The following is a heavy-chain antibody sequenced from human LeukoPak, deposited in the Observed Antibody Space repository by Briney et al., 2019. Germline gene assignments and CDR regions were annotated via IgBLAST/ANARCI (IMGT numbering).Heavy chain of an antibody. V-gene: IGHV4-34*01. J-gene: IGHJ5*02. D-gene: IGHD3-3*01. Sequence: SETLSLTCAVYGGSFSGYYWSWIRQPPGKGLEWIGEINHSGSTNYNPSLKSRVTISVDTSKNQFSLKLSSVTAADTAVYYCARGLMYYDFWSGYYTSCRFDPWGQGTLVTVSS. CDR3: ARGLMYYDFWSGYYTSCRFDP. CDR1: GGSFSGYY. CDR2: INHSGST.